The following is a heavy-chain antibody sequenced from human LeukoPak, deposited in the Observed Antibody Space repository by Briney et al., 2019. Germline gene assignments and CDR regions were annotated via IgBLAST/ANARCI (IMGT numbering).Heavy chain of an antibody. CDR3: AVSTPYNWFDP. CDR2: IYYSGST. J-gene: IGHJ5*02. Sequence: SETLSLTCTVSGVSISSYYWSWIRQPPGKGLEWIGYIYYSGSTNYNPSLKSRVTISVDTSKNQFSLKLSSVTAADTAVYYCAVSTPYNWFDPWGQGTLVTVSS. CDR1: GVSISSYY. V-gene: IGHV4-59*01. D-gene: IGHD4-23*01.